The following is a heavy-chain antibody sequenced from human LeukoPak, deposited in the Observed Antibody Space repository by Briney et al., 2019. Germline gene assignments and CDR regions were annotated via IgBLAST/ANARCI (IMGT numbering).Heavy chain of an antibody. Sequence: GGSLRLSCAASGFTFSSYDMHWVRQATGKGLEWVSAIGTAGDTYYPGSVKGRFTISRDNAKNSLYLQMNSLRAEDTALYYCAKDDGNSLFDYWGQGTLVTVSS. D-gene: IGHD4-23*01. J-gene: IGHJ4*02. CDR1: GFTFSSYD. CDR2: IGTAGDT. V-gene: IGHV3-13*01. CDR3: AKDDGNSLFDY.